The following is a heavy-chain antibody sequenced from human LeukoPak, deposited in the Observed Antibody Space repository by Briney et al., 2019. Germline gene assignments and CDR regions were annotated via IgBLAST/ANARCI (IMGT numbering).Heavy chain of an antibody. CDR3: ARSDCSSTSCYSPALAWFDP. CDR2: IYYSGST. J-gene: IGHJ5*02. Sequence: SETLSLTCTASGGSIGSSTYYWGWIRQPPGKGLEWIGSIYYSGSTYYSPSLKSRVTISVDTSKNQFSLKLSSVTAADTAVYYCARSDCSSTSCYSPALAWFDPWGQGTLVTVSS. CDR1: GGSIGSSTYY. D-gene: IGHD2-2*01. V-gene: IGHV4-39*01.